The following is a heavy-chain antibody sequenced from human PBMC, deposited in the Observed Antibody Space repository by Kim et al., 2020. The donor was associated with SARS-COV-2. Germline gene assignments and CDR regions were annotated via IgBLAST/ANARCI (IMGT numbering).Heavy chain of an antibody. CDR3: ARAYASGYVPAGYYYYGM. Sequence: SETLSLTCTVSGGSISSYYWSWIRQPPGKGLEWIGYIYYSVSTNYNPSLKSRVTISVDAPKNQFSLKLSSVTAADTAVYYCARAYASGYVPAGYYYYGM. V-gene: IGHV4-59*01. D-gene: IGHD5-12*01. CDR2: IYYSVST. CDR1: GGSISSYY. J-gene: IGHJ6*01.